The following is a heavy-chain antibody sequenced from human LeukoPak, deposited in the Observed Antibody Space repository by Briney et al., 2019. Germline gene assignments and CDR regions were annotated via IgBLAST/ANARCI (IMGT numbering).Heavy chain of an antibody. CDR3: AKDFLVIISDGALDY. CDR2: ISGSGGST. V-gene: IGHV3-23*01. Sequence: GGSLRLSCAASGFTFSSYWMHWVRRAPGKGLEWVSAISGSGGSTYYADSVKGRFTISRDNSKNTLYLQMNSLRAEDTAVYYCAKDFLVIISDGALDYWGQGTLVTVSS. D-gene: IGHD3-9*01. J-gene: IGHJ4*02. CDR1: GFTFSSYW.